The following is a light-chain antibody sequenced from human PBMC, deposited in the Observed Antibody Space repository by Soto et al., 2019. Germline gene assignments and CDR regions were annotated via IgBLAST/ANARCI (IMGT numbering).Light chain of an antibody. CDR2: DAS. CDR1: QSVSSY. J-gene: IGKJ5*01. V-gene: IGKV3-11*01. Sequence: EIVLTQSPATLSLSPGERATLSCRASQSVSSYLAWYQQKPGQAPRLLIYDASNRATGIPARFSGSGSGTDFTLTISGLEPEDFAVYSCQQRSNWPSITFGQGTRLEI. CDR3: QQRSNWPSIT.